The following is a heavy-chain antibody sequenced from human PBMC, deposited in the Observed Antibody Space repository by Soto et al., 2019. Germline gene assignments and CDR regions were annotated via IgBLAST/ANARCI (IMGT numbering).Heavy chain of an antibody. D-gene: IGHD4-17*01. Sequence: PGGSLRLSCAASGFTFSNYAMHWVRQAPGKGLEWVAVISYDGSNKYYADSVKGRFTISRDNSKNTLYLQMNSLRAEDTAVYYCARRPVTYYFDYWGQGP. CDR3: ARRPVTYYFDY. CDR1: GFTFSNYA. J-gene: IGHJ4*02. CDR2: ISYDGSNK. V-gene: IGHV3-30-3*01.